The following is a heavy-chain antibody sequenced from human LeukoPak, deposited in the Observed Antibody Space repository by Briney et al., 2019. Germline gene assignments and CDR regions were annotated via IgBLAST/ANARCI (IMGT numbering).Heavy chain of an antibody. D-gene: IGHD1-1*01. Sequence: GESLKISCQGFGLSGYWIAWVRQMPGKGLEWMAIIFPPDSNTRYNPSFQGQVTISADKSTNTAYLHWSSLKASDTGMYYCARFGGPDLQHNWFDLWGQGTLVTVSS. CDR1: GLSGYW. V-gene: IGHV5-51*01. CDR3: ARFGGPDLQHNWFDL. CDR2: IFPPDSNT. J-gene: IGHJ5*02.